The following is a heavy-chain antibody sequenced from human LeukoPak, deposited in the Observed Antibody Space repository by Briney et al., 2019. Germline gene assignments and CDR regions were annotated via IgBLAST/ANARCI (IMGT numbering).Heavy chain of an antibody. CDR2: ISGSGGST. CDR1: GFTFSSYA. J-gene: IGHJ4*02. Sequence: PGGSLRLSCAASGFTFSSYAMSWVRQAPGKGLEWVSAISGSGGSTYYADSVKGRFTISRDNSKNTLYLQMSSLRAEDTAVYYCAKGLGIAAAGSSFDYWGQGTLVTVSS. V-gene: IGHV3-23*01. D-gene: IGHD6-13*01. CDR3: AKGLGIAAAGSSFDY.